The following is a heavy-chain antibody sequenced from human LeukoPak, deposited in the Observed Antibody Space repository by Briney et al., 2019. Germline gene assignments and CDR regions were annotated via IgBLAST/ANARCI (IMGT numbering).Heavy chain of an antibody. CDR3: AKLVGAANFDY. D-gene: IGHD2-15*01. J-gene: IGHJ4*02. CDR2: IRYDGSTK. V-gene: IGHV3-30*02. CDR1: GFTFSNHG. Sequence: GGSLRLSCAASGFTFSNHGMNWVRQAPGKGLEWVAFIRYDGSTKYYADSVKGRFTISRDNSKNTLYLQMNSLRAEDTALYYCAKLVGAANFDYWGQGTQVTVSS.